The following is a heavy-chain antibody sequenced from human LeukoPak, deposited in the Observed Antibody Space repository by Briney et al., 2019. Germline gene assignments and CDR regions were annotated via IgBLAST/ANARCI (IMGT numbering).Heavy chain of an antibody. D-gene: IGHD6-13*01. CDR2: INAYNDNR. Sequence: ASVKVSCKASGYTFTTYGISWVRQAPGQGPEWMGWINAYNDNRNYAQNLQGRATMTTDTSTTTAYMELRSLRSDDTAVYYCARVDSRSNACDYWGQGTLVTVSS. J-gene: IGHJ4*02. CDR1: GYTFTTYG. CDR3: ARVDSRSNACDY. V-gene: IGHV1-18*01.